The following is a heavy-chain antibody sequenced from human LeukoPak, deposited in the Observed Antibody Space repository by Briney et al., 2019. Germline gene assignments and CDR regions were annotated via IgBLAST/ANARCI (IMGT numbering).Heavy chain of an antibody. D-gene: IGHD6-13*01. Sequence: GGSLRLSCAASGRTFTDFWMKWVRPAPGRGLEWLANINPDGNEQNYVDSVKGRFAMSRDNAKNEVYLEMNSLRAEDTGVYYCAGRDSSRSPSAYWGQGTLVIVSS. J-gene: IGHJ4*02. V-gene: IGHV3-7*01. CDR3: AGRDSSRSPSAY. CDR2: INPDGNEQ. CDR1: GRTFTDFW.